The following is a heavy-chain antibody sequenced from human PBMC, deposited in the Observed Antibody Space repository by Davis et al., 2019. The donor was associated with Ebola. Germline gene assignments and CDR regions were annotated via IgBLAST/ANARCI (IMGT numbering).Heavy chain of an antibody. J-gene: IGHJ6*02. V-gene: IGHV3-23*01. CDR3: TESVAAAGHYYYYTGMDV. CDR1: GFTFSSYA. Sequence: GESLKISCAASGFTFSSYAMSWVCHAPAKGLEWVSAISRSVSSTYYPDSVKRRFTIPRDNSKNTLYLQMNSLKTEDTAVYYCTESVAAAGHYYYYTGMDVWGQGTTVTVSS. CDR2: ISRSVSST. D-gene: IGHD6-13*01.